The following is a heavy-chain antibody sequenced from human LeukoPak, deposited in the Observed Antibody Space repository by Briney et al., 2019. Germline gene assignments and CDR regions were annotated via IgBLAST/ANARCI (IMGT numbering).Heavy chain of an antibody. Sequence: ASVKVSCKASGYTFTSSYMHWVRQAPGQGLEWMGIINPSGGSTSYAQKFQGRVTMTRDMSTSTVCMELSSLRSEDTAVYYCARVGRGIPLWPLDYWGQGPLVTVSS. V-gene: IGHV1-46*01. CDR2: INPSGGST. J-gene: IGHJ4*02. CDR1: GYTFTSSY. D-gene: IGHD5-18*01. CDR3: ARVGRGIPLWPLDY.